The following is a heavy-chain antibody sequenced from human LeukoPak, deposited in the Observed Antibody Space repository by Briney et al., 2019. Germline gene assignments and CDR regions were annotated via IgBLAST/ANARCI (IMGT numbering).Heavy chain of an antibody. CDR1: GFTFSSYS. V-gene: IGHV3-21*01. Sequence: GGSLRLSCAASGFTFSSYSMNWVRQAPGKGLEWVSSISSSSSYIYYADSVKGRFTISRDNAKNSLYLQMNSLRAEDTAVYYCVKDMGIQLWLLFDYWGQGTLVTVSS. D-gene: IGHD5-18*01. CDR3: VKDMGIQLWLLFDY. CDR2: ISSSSSYI. J-gene: IGHJ4*02.